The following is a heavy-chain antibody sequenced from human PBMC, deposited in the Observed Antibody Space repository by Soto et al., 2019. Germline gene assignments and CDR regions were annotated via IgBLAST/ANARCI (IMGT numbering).Heavy chain of an antibody. CDR1: GYTFTSYG. V-gene: IGHV1-18*01. CDR2: ISAYNGNT. J-gene: IGHJ5*02. D-gene: IGHD3-22*01. CDR3: ARRDYYYDSSGYYTGIWFDP. Sequence: VQLVQSGAEVKKPGASVKVSCKASGYTFTSYGISWVRQAPGQGLEWMGWISAYNGNTNYAQKLQGRVTMTTDTSTSTAYMELRSLRSDDTAVYYCARRDYYYDSSGYYTGIWFDPWGQGTLVTVSS.